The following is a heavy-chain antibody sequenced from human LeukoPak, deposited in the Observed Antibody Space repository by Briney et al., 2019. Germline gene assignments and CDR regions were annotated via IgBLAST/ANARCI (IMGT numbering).Heavy chain of an antibody. CDR1: GVSISSSSYY. CDR3: ARDGLQGGDPLLDY. J-gene: IGHJ4*02. Sequence: PSETLSLTCTVSGVSISSSSYYWGWLRQPPGKGLEWIGSIYYSGSTYYNPSLKSRVTISVDTSKNQFSLKLSSVTAADTAVYYCARDGLQGGDPLLDYWGQGTLVTASS. V-gene: IGHV4-39*07. D-gene: IGHD2-2*01. CDR2: IYYSGST.